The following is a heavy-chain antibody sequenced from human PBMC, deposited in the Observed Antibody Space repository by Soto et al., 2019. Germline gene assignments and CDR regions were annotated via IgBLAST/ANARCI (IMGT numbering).Heavy chain of an antibody. D-gene: IGHD6-19*01. V-gene: IGHV3-23*01. CDR3: AKAASSGSKLHYHWFDP. CDR2: ISGSGGST. Sequence: GGSLRLSCAASGFTFSSYAMSWVRQAPGKGLEWVSAISGSGGSTYYADSVKGRFTISRDNSKNTLYLQMNSLRAEDTAVYYCAKAASSGSKLHYHWFDPWGQGTLVTVSS. J-gene: IGHJ5*02. CDR1: GFTFSSYA.